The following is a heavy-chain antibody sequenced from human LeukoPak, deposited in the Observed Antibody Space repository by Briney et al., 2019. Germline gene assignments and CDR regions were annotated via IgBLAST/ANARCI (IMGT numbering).Heavy chain of an antibody. CDR3: ARPVAGRFFDY. D-gene: IGHD6-19*01. Sequence: TGGSLRLSCAASGFTFSNYWMSWVRQAPGKGLEWVASIKHDGSEKYYVDSVKGRFTISRDNVKNSLYLQMSSLRAEDTAVYYCARPVAGRFFDYWGQGTLVTVSS. J-gene: IGHJ4*02. CDR1: GFTFSNYW. V-gene: IGHV3-7*01. CDR2: IKHDGSEK.